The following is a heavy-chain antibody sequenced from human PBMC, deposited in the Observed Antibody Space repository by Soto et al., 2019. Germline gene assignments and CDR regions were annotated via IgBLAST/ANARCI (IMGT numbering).Heavy chain of an antibody. J-gene: IGHJ5*02. Sequence: PPETLSLTCTVSGGSISGYYWSWIRQPPGKGLEWIGYVYYSGSTNYNPSLKSRLTLSADTSKNQIFLRLNSVTAADTAVYYCASSAIVGREVNTWFDPWGQGILVPVSP. CDR3: ASSAIVGREVNTWFDP. CDR2: VYYSGST. D-gene: IGHD1-26*01. CDR1: GGSISGYY. V-gene: IGHV4-59*01.